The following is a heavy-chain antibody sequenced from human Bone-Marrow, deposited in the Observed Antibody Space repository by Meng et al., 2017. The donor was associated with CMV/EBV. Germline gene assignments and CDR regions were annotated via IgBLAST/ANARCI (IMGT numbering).Heavy chain of an antibody. V-gene: IGHV3-23*01. CDR1: GFTFTSYD. Sequence: GGSLRLSCAASGFTFTSYDMSWVRQVPGEGLKWVSGISGSGDTTYYADSVKGRFTISRDNSKNTLYLQMNSLRAEDTAVYCCAKGFNGDVDFWGQGTLVTVSS. CDR2: ISGSGDTT. D-gene: IGHD2-8*01. J-gene: IGHJ4*02. CDR3: AKGFNGDVDF.